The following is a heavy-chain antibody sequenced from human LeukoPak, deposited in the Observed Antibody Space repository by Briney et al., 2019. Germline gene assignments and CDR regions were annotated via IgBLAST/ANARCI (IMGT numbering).Heavy chain of an antibody. CDR3: ARDKATYCDTTTFLPPEYFQH. CDR1: GDSISSSSYY. Sequence: SETLSLTCTVSGDSISSSSYYWGWVRQPPGKGLEWIGSIYHTGSTYYNPSFKSRVTISIDTSKNHFSLNLNSLTAADTALYFCARDKATYCDTTTFLPPEYFQHWGEGTLGTVSS. D-gene: IGHD2/OR15-2a*01. CDR2: IYHTGST. V-gene: IGHV4-39*02. J-gene: IGHJ1*01.